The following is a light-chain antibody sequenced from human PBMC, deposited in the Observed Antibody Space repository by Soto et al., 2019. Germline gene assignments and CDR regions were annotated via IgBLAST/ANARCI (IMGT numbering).Light chain of an antibody. CDR1: SSDVGAYNY. J-gene: IGLJ1*01. CDR2: EVT. V-gene: IGLV2-8*01. Sequence: QSVLTQPPSASGSPGQSVTISCTGTSSDVGAYNYVSWYQQHLDKAPKLMIYEVTKRPSGVPDRFSGSKSGNTASLTVSGLQAEDEGDYYCSSSAGANNFYLFGTGTKVTVL. CDR3: SSSAGANNFYL.